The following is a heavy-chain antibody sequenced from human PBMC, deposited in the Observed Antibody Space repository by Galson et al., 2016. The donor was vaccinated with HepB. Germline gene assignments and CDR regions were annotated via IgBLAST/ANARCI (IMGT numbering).Heavy chain of an antibody. J-gene: IGHJ4*02. D-gene: IGHD2/OR15-2a*01. CDR1: GVSISSSDW. CDR2: IFHSGRV. CDR3: ARQYWGGPSDY. V-gene: IGHV4-4*02. Sequence: ETLSLTCAVSGVSISSSDWWSWVRPPPGQGLEWIGKIFHSGRVTYTPSLASRVTISVDTSNNHFPLRLTSVTAADTALYYCARQYWGGPSDYWGQEILVTVSS.